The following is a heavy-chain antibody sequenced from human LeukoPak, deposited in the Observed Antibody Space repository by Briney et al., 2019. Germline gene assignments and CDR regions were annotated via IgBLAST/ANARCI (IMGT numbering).Heavy chain of an antibody. Sequence: GGSLRLSCATSGFTFTTYEMNWVRQAPGKGLEWVSVSYSGGSTYYADSVRGRFTISRDNSKNTVYLQMNSLRAEDTAVYYCARGRGREGYSYGYSWFDPWGQGTQVTVSS. D-gene: IGHD5-18*01. CDR3: ARGRGREGYSYGYSWFDP. J-gene: IGHJ5*02. V-gene: IGHV3-53*01. CDR1: GFTFTTYE. CDR2: SYSGGST.